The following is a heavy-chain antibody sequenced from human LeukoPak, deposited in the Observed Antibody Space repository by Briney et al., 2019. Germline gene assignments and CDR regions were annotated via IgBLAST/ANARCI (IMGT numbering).Heavy chain of an antibody. CDR1: GFTFSSYA. CDR2: ISGSGGST. D-gene: IGHD2-2*01. Sequence: GGSLRLSCAASGFTFSSYAMSWVRQAPGKGLEWVSAISGSGGSTYYADSVKGRFTISRDNSKNTLYLQMNSLRAEDTAVYYCANSYCSSTSCYLYYYDYWGQGTLVTVSS. CDR3: ANSYCSSTSCYLYYYDY. V-gene: IGHV3-23*01. J-gene: IGHJ4*02.